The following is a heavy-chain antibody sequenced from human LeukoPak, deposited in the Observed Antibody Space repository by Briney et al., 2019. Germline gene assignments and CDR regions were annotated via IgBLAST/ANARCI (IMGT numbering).Heavy chain of an antibody. J-gene: IGHJ6*03. V-gene: IGHV1-18*03. CDR1: GYTFTSYG. CDR3: AREGEIVATSGVGRDYYYYYYMDV. Sequence: GASVKVSCKASGYTFTSYGISWVRQAPGQGLEWMGWISAYNGNTNYAQKLQGRVTITRDTSASTAYMELSSLRSEDMAVYYCAREGEIVATSGVGRDYYYYYYMDVWGKGTTVTVSS. CDR2: ISAYNGNT. D-gene: IGHD5-12*01.